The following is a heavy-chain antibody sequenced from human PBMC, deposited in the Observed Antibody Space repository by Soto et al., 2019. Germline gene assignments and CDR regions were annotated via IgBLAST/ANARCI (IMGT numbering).Heavy chain of an antibody. V-gene: IGHV3-33*01. J-gene: IGHJ6*02. CDR3: ARAGIAVAGTFPQAYYDYGMDV. Sequence: PGGSLRLSCAASGFTFSTYGMHWVRQAPGKGLEWVAVTWYDGSNKYYADSVKGRFTISRDNSKNTLYLQMNSLRAEDTAVYYCARAGIAVAGTFPQAYYDYGMDVWGQGTTVTVSS. CDR2: TWYDGSNK. CDR1: GFTFSTYG. D-gene: IGHD6-19*01.